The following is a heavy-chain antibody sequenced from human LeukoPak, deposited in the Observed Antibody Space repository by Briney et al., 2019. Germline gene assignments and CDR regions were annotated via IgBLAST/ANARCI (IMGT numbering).Heavy chain of an antibody. Sequence: GESLKISCKGPGSSFTSYWIGWVRQMPGKGLEWMGIIYPGDSDTRYSPSFQGQVTISADKSISTAYLQWSSLKASDTAMYYCATRYGDYDDYFDYWGQGTLVTVSS. CDR3: ATRYGDYDDYFDY. V-gene: IGHV5-51*01. D-gene: IGHD4-17*01. CDR1: GSSFTSYW. J-gene: IGHJ4*02. CDR2: IYPGDSDT.